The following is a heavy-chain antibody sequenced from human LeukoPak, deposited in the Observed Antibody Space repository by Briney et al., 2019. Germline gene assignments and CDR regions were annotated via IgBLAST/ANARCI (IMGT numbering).Heavy chain of an antibody. CDR3: ARGPDITSDAFDF. Sequence: SETLSHTCTVSNYSISSGFSWGWIRQPPEKGLEWIGTIYHSGRMYYNPSLKSRVTILVDRSKNQFSLKLSSVTAAETAVYYCARGPDITSDAFDFWGRGTMVTVSS. CDR2: IYHSGRM. V-gene: IGHV4-38-2*02. J-gene: IGHJ3*01. CDR1: NYSISSGFS. D-gene: IGHD3-10*01.